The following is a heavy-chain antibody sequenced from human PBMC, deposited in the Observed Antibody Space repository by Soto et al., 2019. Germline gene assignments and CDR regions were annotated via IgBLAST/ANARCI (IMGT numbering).Heavy chain of an antibody. Sequence: QLQLVQSGAEVKKPGASVQVSCKPSGYTFTSYGISWVRQAPGQGLEWMGWISAYNGNTNYAQKLQGRVTMTKDTSTSTVYMERRSLRSDDTAVYYCARSSSGWYYLGYLDYWGQGTLVTVSS. J-gene: IGHJ4*02. D-gene: IGHD6-19*01. CDR1: GYTFTSYG. V-gene: IGHV1-18*04. CDR3: ARSSSGWYYLGYLDY. CDR2: ISAYNGNT.